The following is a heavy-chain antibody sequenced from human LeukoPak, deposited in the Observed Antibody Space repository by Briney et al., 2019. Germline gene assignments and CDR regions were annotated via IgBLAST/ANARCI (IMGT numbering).Heavy chain of an antibody. Sequence: GASVKVSCKTSGYTFTSYGISWVRQAPRQGLEWMGWISPYNGNTNYAQKLQGRDTMTPDTSTNTAYMDLRSLRSDDTAVYYCARAPYCTNGVCSFDYWGQGTLVTVSS. CDR3: ARAPYCTNGVCSFDY. V-gene: IGHV1-18*01. J-gene: IGHJ4*02. D-gene: IGHD2-8*01. CDR1: GYTFTSYG. CDR2: ISPYNGNT.